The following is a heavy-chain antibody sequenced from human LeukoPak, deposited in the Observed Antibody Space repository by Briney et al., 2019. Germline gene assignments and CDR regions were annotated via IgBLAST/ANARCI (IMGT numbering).Heavy chain of an antibody. Sequence: PGGSLRLSCAASGFTFSDYYMSWVRQAPGKGRGWVSYISSIGSTIYYADSVKGRFIISRDNAKNSLYLQMNSLRAEDTAVYYCAGAPTYSSSWYSKTAYFDYWGQGTLVTVSS. D-gene: IGHD6-13*01. CDR1: GFTFSDYY. CDR3: AGAPTYSSSWYSKTAYFDY. V-gene: IGHV3-11*01. CDR2: ISSIGSTI. J-gene: IGHJ4*02.